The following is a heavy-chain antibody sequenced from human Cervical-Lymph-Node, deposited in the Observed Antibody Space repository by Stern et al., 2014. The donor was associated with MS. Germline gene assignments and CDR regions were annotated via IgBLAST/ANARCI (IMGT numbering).Heavy chain of an antibody. CDR2: IIAIIGTA. D-gene: IGHD3-10*01. CDR1: GGTFSSSD. CDR3: ALGGFGHYFEY. Sequence: QVQLVQSGAEVQKPGSSVKVSCRASGGTFSSSDISWVRQAPGQGLEWMGGIIAIIGTANYAQKYQGRVTITADESTSTAYMELSSLRSEDTAIYYCALGGFGHYFEYWGQGTLVTVSS. V-gene: IGHV1-69*01. J-gene: IGHJ4*02.